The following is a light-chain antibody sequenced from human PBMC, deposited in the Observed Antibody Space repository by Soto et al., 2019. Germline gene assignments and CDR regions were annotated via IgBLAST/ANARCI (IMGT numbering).Light chain of an antibody. V-gene: IGKV3-15*01. Sequence: EIVMTQSPATLSVSPGERATLSCRASQGVSSKLAWFQQKPGQAPSLLIYGASTRAAGPPARFSGSGSGTEFTLTISSLQSEDFAVYYCQQYYNWPRTFGQGTKVEMK. J-gene: IGKJ1*01. CDR2: GAS. CDR1: QGVSSK. CDR3: QQYYNWPRT.